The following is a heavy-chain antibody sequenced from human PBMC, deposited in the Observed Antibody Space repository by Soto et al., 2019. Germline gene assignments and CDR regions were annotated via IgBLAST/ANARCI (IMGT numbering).Heavy chain of an antibody. CDR1: GFTFSIYG. Sequence: EVQLLESGGGLVQPGGSLRLSCAASGFTFSIYGMSWVRQAPGKGLEWVSTISGSGGSTYYADSVKGRFTISRDHSKSTLSLQMNSLRAEDTAIYYCAKDRRKTVPSIPLDYWGQGTLVTVSS. CDR2: ISGSGGST. D-gene: IGHD4-4*01. CDR3: AKDRRKTVPSIPLDY. J-gene: IGHJ4*02. V-gene: IGHV3-23*01.